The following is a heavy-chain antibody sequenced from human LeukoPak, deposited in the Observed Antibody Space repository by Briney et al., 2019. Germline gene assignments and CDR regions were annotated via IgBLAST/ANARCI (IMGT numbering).Heavy chain of an antibody. CDR2: IYYSGST. J-gene: IGHJ5*02. D-gene: IGHD3-3*01. V-gene: IGHV4-59*01. Sequence: SETLSLTCTVSGGSISSYYWSWIRQPPGKGLEWIAYIYYSGSTNYDPSLKSRVTISVDTSKHQFSLKLSSVTAADTAVYYCARVRPAYDDFWRVDKEWFDPWGQGTLVTVSS. CDR1: GGSISSYY. CDR3: ARVRPAYDDFWRVDKEWFDP.